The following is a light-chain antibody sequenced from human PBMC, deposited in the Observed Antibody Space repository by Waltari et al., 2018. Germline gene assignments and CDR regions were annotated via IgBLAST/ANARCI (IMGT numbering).Light chain of an antibody. CDR1: SSDVGGYHY. V-gene: IGLV2-14*03. CDR2: DVS. Sequence: QSALTQPASVSGSPGQSITISCTGTSSDVGGYHYVSWYQKHPGQAPKLMIYDVSNRPSGVFNRFACSKSGNTASLTISGLQAEDEADYYCSSYTSSSTLGFGTGTKVTVL. J-gene: IGLJ1*01. CDR3: SSYTSSSTLG.